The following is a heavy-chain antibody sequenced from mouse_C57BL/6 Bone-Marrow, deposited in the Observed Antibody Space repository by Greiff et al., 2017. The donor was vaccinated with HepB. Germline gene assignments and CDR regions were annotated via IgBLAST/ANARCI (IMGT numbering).Heavy chain of an antibody. CDR3: ARSRFLFITTVVATDYYAMDY. Sequence: EVQLVESGPELVKPGASVKISCKASGYSFTDYNMNWVKQSNGKSLEWIGVINPNYGTTSYNQKFKGKATLTVDQSSSTAYMQLNSLTSEDSAVYYCARSRFLFITTVVATDYYAMDYWGQGTSVTVSS. V-gene: IGHV1-39*01. CDR2: INPNYGTT. CDR1: GYSFTDYN. J-gene: IGHJ4*01. D-gene: IGHD1-1*01.